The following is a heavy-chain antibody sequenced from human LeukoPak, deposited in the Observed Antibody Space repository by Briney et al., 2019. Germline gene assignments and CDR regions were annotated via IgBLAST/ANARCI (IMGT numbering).Heavy chain of an antibody. Sequence: ASVKVSCKASGYTFTSYYMHWVRQAPGQGLEWMGIINPSGGSTSYAQKFQGRVTMTRDMSTSTVYMELSSLRSEDTAVYYCARAPSHIVVSYYMDVWGKGTTVTVSS. CDR2: INPSGGST. J-gene: IGHJ6*03. CDR1: GYTFTSYY. CDR3: ARAPSHIVVSYYMDV. V-gene: IGHV1-46*01. D-gene: IGHD2-21*01.